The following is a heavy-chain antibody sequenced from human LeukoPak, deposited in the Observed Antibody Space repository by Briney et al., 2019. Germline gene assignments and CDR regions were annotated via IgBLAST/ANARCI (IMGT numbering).Heavy chain of an antibody. CDR1: GFTFSSYS. CDR3: ARTLVAAADHYYYYYGMDV. V-gene: IGHV3-21*01. D-gene: IGHD6-13*01. Sequence: GGSLRLSCAASGFTFSSYSMNWVRQAPGKGLGWVSSISSSSSYIYYADSVKGRFTISRDNAKNSLYLQMNSLRAEDTAVYYCARTLVAAADHYYYYYGMDVRGQGTTVTVSS. J-gene: IGHJ6*02. CDR2: ISSSSSYI.